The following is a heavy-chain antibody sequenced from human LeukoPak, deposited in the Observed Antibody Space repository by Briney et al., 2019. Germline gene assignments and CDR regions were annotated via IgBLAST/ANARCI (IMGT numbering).Heavy chain of an antibody. J-gene: IGHJ5*02. CDR1: GFTFPNAW. CDR2: IKSRTDGGTT. Sequence: GGSLRFSCAASGFTFPNAWMSWLRQAPGKGLEWFGHIKSRTDGGTTDYAAPVKGRFTISRDDSENTLYLQMNSLKTEDTAVYYCATPGRIPEAANWFDPWGQGTLVTVSS. CDR3: ATPGRIPEAANWFDP. V-gene: IGHV3-15*01. D-gene: IGHD6-13*01.